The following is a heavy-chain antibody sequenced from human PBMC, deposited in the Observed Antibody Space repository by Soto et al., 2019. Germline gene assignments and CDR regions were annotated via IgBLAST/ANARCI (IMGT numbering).Heavy chain of an antibody. D-gene: IGHD3-9*01. CDR1: GFTFSDYY. CDR3: ARDYDILTGYHLHLGY. J-gene: IGHJ4*02. Sequence: GGSLRLSCAASGFTFSDYYMSWIRQAPGKGLEWVSYISSSGSTIYYADSVKGRFTISRDNAKNSLYLQMNNLRAEDTAVYYCARDYDILTGYHLHLGYWGQGTLVTVSS. V-gene: IGHV3-11*04. CDR2: ISSSGSTI.